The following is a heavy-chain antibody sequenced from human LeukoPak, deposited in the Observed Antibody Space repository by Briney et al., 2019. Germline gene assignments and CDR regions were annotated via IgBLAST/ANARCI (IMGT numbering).Heavy chain of an antibody. V-gene: IGHV4-59*12. D-gene: IGHD6-19*01. CDR2: IYYSGST. J-gene: IGHJ4*02. CDR1: GGSISSYY. Sequence: TSETLSLTCTVSGGSISSYYWSWIRQPPGKGLEWIGYIYYSGSTNYNPSLKSRVTISVDTSKNQFSLKLSSVTAADTAVYYCARSFSSGWPYVDFWGRGTLVTVSS. CDR3: ARSFSSGWPYVDF.